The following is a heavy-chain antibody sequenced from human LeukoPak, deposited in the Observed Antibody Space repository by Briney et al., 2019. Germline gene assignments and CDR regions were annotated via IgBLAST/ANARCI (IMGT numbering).Heavy chain of an antibody. J-gene: IGHJ4*02. CDR2: IKHSGST. CDR1: GASISSGSYS. V-gene: IGHV4-39*07. CDR3: SRGHCSGGSCYFGY. D-gene: IGHD2-15*01. Sequence: PSETLSLTCTVSGASISSGSYSGSWIRQPPGKGLEWIGEIKHSGSTNYNPSLKSRVTISVHPSKNQFSLKLSSVTAADTAVYYCSRGHCSGGSCYFGYWGQGTLVTVSS.